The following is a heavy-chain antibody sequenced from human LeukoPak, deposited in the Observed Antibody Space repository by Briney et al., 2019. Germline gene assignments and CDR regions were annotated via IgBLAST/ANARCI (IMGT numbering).Heavy chain of an antibody. CDR2: INPNSGGT. Sequence: ASVKVSCKASGYTFTGYYMHWVRQAPGQGLEWMGWINPNSGGTNYAQKFQGRVTMTRDTSISTAYMELSRLRSDDTAVYYCAYPSLDDYGLGYWGQGTLVTVSS. V-gene: IGHV1-2*02. CDR3: AYPSLDDYGLGY. J-gene: IGHJ4*02. CDR1: GYTFTGYY. D-gene: IGHD4-17*01.